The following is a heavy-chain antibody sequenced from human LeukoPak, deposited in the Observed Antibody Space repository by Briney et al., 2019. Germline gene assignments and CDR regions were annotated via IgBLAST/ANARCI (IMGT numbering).Heavy chain of an antibody. CDR3: AWGVLRFLEIDYYFMDV. Sequence: ASVKVSCKASGYTFTSYDINWVRQATGQGLEWMGWMNPNSGNTGYAQKFQGRVTMTRNTSISTAYMELSSLRSEDTAVHYCAWGVLRFLEIDYYFMDVWGKGTTVTVSS. CDR2: MNPNSGNT. J-gene: IGHJ6*03. V-gene: IGHV1-8*01. D-gene: IGHD3-3*01. CDR1: GYTFTSYD.